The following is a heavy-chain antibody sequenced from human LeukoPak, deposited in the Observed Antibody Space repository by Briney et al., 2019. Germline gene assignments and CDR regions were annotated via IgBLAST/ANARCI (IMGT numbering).Heavy chain of an antibody. D-gene: IGHD5-18*01. Sequence: SETLSLTCAVYGGSFSGYYWSWLRQPPGKGLEWIGEINHSGSTNYNPSLKSRVTISVDTSKNQFSLKLSSVTAADTAVYYCAREDTAMGLAPFDYWGQGTLVTVSS. CDR2: INHSGST. CDR3: AREDTAMGLAPFDY. J-gene: IGHJ4*02. V-gene: IGHV4-34*01. CDR1: GGSFSGYY.